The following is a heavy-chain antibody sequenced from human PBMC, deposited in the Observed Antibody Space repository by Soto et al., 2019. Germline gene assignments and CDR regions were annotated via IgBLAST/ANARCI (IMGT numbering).Heavy chain of an antibody. CDR1: GYTFTSYG. CDR3: ARGGDSSGWYSGNDYFDY. D-gene: IGHD6-19*01. CDR2: ISAYNGNT. Sequence: GASVKVSCKASGYTFTSYGISWVRQAPGQGLEWMGWISAYNGNTNYAQKLQGRVTMTTDTSTSTAYMELRSLRSDDTAVYYCARGGDSSGWYSGNDYFDYWGQGTLVTVSS. J-gene: IGHJ4*02. V-gene: IGHV1-18*01.